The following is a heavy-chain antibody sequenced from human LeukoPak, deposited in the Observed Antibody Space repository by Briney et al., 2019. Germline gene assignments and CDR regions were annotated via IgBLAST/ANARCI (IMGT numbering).Heavy chain of an antibody. CDR2: IIPIFGTA. CDR1: GGTFSSYA. D-gene: IGHD2-2*01. Sequence: SVKVSCKASGGTFSSYAISWLRQPPGRGLEGMGGIIPIFGTANYAQKFQGRVTITADESTSTAYMELRSLRSEDTAVYYCARNAVPDRPFSGMDVWGKGTTVTVSS. CDR3: ARNAVPDRPFSGMDV. V-gene: IGHV1-69*13. J-gene: IGHJ6*04.